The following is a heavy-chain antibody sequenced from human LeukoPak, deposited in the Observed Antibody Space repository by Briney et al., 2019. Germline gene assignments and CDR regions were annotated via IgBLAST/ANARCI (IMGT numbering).Heavy chain of an antibody. CDR3: ARGMAYCGGDCPGYFQH. D-gene: IGHD2-21*02. Sequence: SETLSLTCAVYGGSFSGYYWSWIRQPPGKGLEWIGEINHSGSTNYNPSLKSRVTISVDTSKNQFSLELSSVTAADTAVYYCARGMAYCGGDCPGYFQHWGQGTLVTVSS. CDR2: INHSGST. V-gene: IGHV4-34*01. CDR1: GGSFSGYY. J-gene: IGHJ1*01.